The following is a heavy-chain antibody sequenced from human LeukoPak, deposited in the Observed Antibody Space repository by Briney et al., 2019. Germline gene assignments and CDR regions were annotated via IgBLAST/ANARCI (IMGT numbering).Heavy chain of an antibody. D-gene: IGHD2-2*01. CDR1: GFTFSSYA. CDR2: ISYDGSNK. CDR3: ARAPPDRYCSSPSCPRGGLDY. V-gene: IGHV3-30*04. J-gene: IGHJ4*02. Sequence: PGGSLRLSCAASGFTFSSYAMHWVRQAPGKGLEWVAVISYDGSNKYYADSVKGRFTISRDNSKNTLYLQMNSLRAEDTAVYYWARAPPDRYCSSPSCPRGGLDYWGQGPRVTVPS.